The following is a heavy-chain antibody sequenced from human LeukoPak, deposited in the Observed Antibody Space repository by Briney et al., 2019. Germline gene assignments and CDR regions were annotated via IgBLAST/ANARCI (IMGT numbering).Heavy chain of an antibody. CDR2: IKQDGSRR. CDR1: GFTFNDYW. D-gene: IGHD2-21*02. Sequence: GGSLRLSCAASGFTFNDYWMTWFRQAPGKGLEWVASIKQDGSRRYYVDSVKGRFTISRDNAKNSLYLQMNSLRAEDTAVYYCAKDLAYCGGDCYLWGQGTLVTVSS. CDR3: AKDLAYCGGDCYL. V-gene: IGHV3-7*03. J-gene: IGHJ4*02.